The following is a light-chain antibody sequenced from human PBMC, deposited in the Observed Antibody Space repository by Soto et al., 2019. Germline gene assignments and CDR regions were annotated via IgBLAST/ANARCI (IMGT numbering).Light chain of an antibody. Sequence: IVLAQSSATLSLAPGERATLSFRASQSVSNYLAWYQQKPGQAPRLLIYGASSRATGIPDRFSGSGSGTDFTLTISRLEPEDFAVYYCQQRSNWPITFGQGTRLEI. CDR2: GAS. J-gene: IGKJ5*01. CDR1: QSVSNY. CDR3: QQRSNWPIT. V-gene: IGKV3-11*01.